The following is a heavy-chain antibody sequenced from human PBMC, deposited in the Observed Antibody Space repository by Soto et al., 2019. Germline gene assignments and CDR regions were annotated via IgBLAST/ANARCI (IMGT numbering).Heavy chain of an antibody. CDR2: IYYSGST. V-gene: IGHV4-39*01. J-gene: IGHJ4*02. CDR1: GGSISSSSYY. CDR3: ARRKPQQLALGYYFDY. Sequence: PSETLSLTCTVSGGSISSSSYYWGWICQPPGKGLEWIGSIYYSGSTYYNPSLKSRVTISVDTSKNQFSLKLSSATAADTAVYYCARRKPQQLALGYYFDYWGQGTLVTVSS. D-gene: IGHD6-13*01.